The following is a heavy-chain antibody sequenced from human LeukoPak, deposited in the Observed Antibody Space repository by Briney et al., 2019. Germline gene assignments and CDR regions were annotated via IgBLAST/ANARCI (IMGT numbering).Heavy chain of an antibody. V-gene: IGHV3-30*02. CDR2: IRYDGSNK. J-gene: IGHJ4*02. CDR1: GFTFSSYG. D-gene: IGHD3-10*01. Sequence: GGSLRLSCAASGFTFSSYGMHWVRQAPGKGLEWVAFIRYDGSNKYYADSVKGRFTISRDNSKNTLYLQMNSLRAEDTAVYYCAKERYYNVRLLPPVWGQGTLVTVSS. CDR3: AKERYYNVRLLPPV.